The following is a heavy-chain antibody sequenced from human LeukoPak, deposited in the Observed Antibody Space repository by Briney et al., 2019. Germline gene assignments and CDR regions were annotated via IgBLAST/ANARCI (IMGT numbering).Heavy chain of an antibody. CDR1: GSSISNYY. V-gene: IGHV4-4*07. CDR3: ARKAGGINYGYDYFDH. D-gene: IGHD5-18*01. J-gene: IGHJ4*02. Sequence: SETLSLTCTVSGSSISNYYWSWIRQPAGKGLEWLGLIYAGGGTNYNPSLKGRGTMSVDTSKNQFSLRVTSMTAADAAVYYCARKAGGINYGYDYFDHWGQGILVTVSS. CDR2: IYAGGGT.